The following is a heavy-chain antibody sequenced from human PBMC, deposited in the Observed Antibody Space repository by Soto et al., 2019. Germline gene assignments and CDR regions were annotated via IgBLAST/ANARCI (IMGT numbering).Heavy chain of an antibody. J-gene: IGHJ6*03. CDR1: GFTFDEFG. V-gene: IGHV3-20*04. CDR3: ARCGDPSFGFYYYYMDV. CDR2: FNWNGNYI. Sequence: GGSLRLSCAASGFTFDEFGMSWVRQVPGKGPEWVSSFNWNGNYIHYADSVKGRFTISRDNAKNSLYLQMNSLRAEDTAVYYCARCGDPSFGFYYYYMDVWVKGTTVTVSS. D-gene: IGHD4-17*01.